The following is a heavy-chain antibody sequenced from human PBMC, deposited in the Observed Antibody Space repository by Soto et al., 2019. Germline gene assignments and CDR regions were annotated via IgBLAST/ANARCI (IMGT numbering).Heavy chain of an antibody. CDR3: ARGRDDFYYYAMDV. J-gene: IGHJ6*02. Sequence: SETLSLTCTVSGGSISSYYWSWIRQPPGKGLEWIGYIYYSGSTNYNPSLKSRVTISVDTSRTRFSLKLSSVTAADTAVYFCARGRDDFYYYAMDVWGQGTTVTVSS. CDR2: IYYSGST. CDR1: GGSISSYY. V-gene: IGHV4-59*01.